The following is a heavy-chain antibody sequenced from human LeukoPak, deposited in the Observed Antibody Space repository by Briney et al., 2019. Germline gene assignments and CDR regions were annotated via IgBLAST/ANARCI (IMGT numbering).Heavy chain of an antibody. CDR3: ARGPFYYDSSGYYKYFQH. CDR1: GGSFSGYY. V-gene: IGHV4-34*01. Sequence: SETLSLTCAVYGGSFSGYYWSWIRQPPGKGLEWIGEINHSGSTNYNPSLKSRVTISVGTSKNQFSLKLSSVTAADTAVYYCARGPFYYDSSGYYKYFQHWGQGTLVTVSS. J-gene: IGHJ1*01. CDR2: INHSGST. D-gene: IGHD3-22*01.